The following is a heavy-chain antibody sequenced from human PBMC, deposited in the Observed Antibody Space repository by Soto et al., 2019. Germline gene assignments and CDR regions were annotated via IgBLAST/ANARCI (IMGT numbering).Heavy chain of an antibody. J-gene: IGHJ4*02. CDR2: IYYSGST. V-gene: IGHV4-59*01. D-gene: IGHD5-12*01. CDR1: GGSISSYY. CDR3: ARGRGYENEYFDY. Sequence: LSLTCTVSGGSISSYYWSWIRQPPVKGLEWIGYIYYSGSTNYNPSLKSRVTISVDTSKNQFSLKLSSVTAADTAVYYCARGRGYENEYFDYWGQGTLVTVSS.